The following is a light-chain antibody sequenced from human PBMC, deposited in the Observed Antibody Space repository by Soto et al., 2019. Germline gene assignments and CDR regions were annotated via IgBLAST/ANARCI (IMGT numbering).Light chain of an antibody. CDR3: QQYNSYPRT. V-gene: IGKV1-5*03. CDR2: KAS. Sequence: DIQMTQSPSTLSASVGDRVTITCRASQSISSWLAWYQQKPGKAPKVLIYKASSLDSGVPTRSSGSGSGTEFTLTISSLQPDDFATYYCQQYNSYPRTFGQGTKVEIK. J-gene: IGKJ1*01. CDR1: QSISSW.